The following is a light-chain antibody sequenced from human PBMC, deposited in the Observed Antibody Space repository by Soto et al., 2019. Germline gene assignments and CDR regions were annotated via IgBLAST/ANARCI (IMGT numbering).Light chain of an antibody. CDR1: ERISSW. J-gene: IGKJ1*01. V-gene: IGKV1-5*01. CDR2: DAS. Sequence: DIQMTQSPSTLSASVGDSVTITCRASERISSWLAWYQQKPGKAPKLLIYDASTLESGVPSRFSGSGFGTEFTLTISRLQPDDFATYYCQQDINYPWTFGQGTKVDIK. CDR3: QQDINYPWT.